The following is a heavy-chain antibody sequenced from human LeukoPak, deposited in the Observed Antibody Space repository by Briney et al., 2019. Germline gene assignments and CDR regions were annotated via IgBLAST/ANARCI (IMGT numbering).Heavy chain of an antibody. Sequence: ASVKVSCKASGGTFSSYAISWVRQAPGQGLEWMGGIIPIFGIANYAQKLQGRVTITTDESTSTAYMELSSLRSKDTAVYYCASDNFDWLLSGAFDIWGQGTMVTVSS. V-gene: IGHV1-69*05. CDR3: ASDNFDWLLSGAFDI. J-gene: IGHJ3*02. CDR1: GGTFSSYA. D-gene: IGHD3-9*01. CDR2: IIPIFGIA.